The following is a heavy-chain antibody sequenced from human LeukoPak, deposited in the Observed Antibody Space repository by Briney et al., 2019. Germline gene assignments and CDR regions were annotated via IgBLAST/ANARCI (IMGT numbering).Heavy chain of an antibody. D-gene: IGHD3-3*01. J-gene: IGHJ4*02. CDR1: GGSFSDYY. CDR3: ARVLRPFTIFGVVFKSTDYFDY. Sequence: SETLSLTCAVYGGSFSDYYWSWIRQPPGKGLEWIGEINHSGSTNYNPSLKSRVTISVDTSKNQFSLKLSSVTAADTAVYYCARVLRPFTIFGVVFKSTDYFDYWGQGTLVTVSS. V-gene: IGHV4-34*01. CDR2: INHSGST.